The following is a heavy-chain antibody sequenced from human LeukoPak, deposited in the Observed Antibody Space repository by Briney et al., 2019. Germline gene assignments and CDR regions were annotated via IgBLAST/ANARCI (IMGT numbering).Heavy chain of an antibody. CDR1: GYTFTNYG. D-gene: IGHD4-17*01. V-gene: IGHV1-18*01. J-gene: IGHJ6*02. CDR2: ISAFNDNT. Sequence: ASVKVSCKASGYTFTNYGVTWVRQAPGQGLEWMGWISAFNDNTDYAQKFQGRVTMTTDTSTSTAYMELRSLRSDDTAVYYCARVDGDGSYYYGMNVWGQGTTVTVSS. CDR3: ARVDGDGSYYYGMNV.